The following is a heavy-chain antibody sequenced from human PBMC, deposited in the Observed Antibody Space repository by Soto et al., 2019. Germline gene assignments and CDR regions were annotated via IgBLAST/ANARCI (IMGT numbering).Heavy chain of an antibody. CDR1: GGTVSIGSNH. Sequence: SETLSLTCTVSGGTVSIGSNHLRWIRQSPGKGLEWLGYITDSGSTNHNPSLKRRVTRSVDTSKNQFSLRLSSVKAADTDVSYCARVQGYDYFDYGWDVWGQGNTVAVSS. CDR3: ARVQGYDYFDYGWDV. D-gene: IGHD5-12*01. J-gene: IGHJ6*02. CDR2: ITDSGST. V-gene: IGHV4-61*01.